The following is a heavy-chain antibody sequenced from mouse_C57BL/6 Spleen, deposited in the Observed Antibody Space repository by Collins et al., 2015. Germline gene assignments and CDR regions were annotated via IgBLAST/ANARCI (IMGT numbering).Heavy chain of an antibody. CDR3: ARGNGHYFDY. CDR1: GFTFSSYG. J-gene: IGHJ2*01. V-gene: IGHV5-6-3*01. CDR2: INSNGGST. Sequence: PGGSLKLSCAASGFTFSSYGMSWVRQTPDKRLELVATINSNGGSTYYPDSVKGRFTISRDNAKNTLYLQMSSLKSEDTAMYYCARGNGHYFDYWGQGTTLTVSS.